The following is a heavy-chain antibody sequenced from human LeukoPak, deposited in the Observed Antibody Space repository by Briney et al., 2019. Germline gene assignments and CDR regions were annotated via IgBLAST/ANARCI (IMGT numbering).Heavy chain of an antibody. J-gene: IGHJ5*02. CDR2: IKSDGSEK. CDR3: ARDLRGETNNWLDP. D-gene: IGHD1-1*01. CDR1: GLTFRDYW. V-gene: IGHV3-7*01. Sequence: GGSLRLSCAASGLTFRDYWMNWVRQTPGKGLEWVAVIKSDGSEKYVDSVKGRFTISRDNAKNSLYLQLNSLRVEDTAVYYCARDLRGETNNWLDPWGQGTLVTVSS.